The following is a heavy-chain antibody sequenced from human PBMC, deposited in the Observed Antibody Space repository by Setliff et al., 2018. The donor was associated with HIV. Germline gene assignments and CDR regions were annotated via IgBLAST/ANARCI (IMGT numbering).Heavy chain of an antibody. V-gene: IGHV4-59*01. CDR3: ARLGYSGSLVGAFDI. CDR2: IHYSGSS. D-gene: IGHD1-26*01. J-gene: IGHJ3*02. CDR1: GGSISGYY. Sequence: PSETLSLTSTVSGGSISGYYWSWVRQPPEKRLELIGFIHYSGSSDYNPSLKSRITISVDMSRNQFSLVLSSVTAADTAVYYCARLGYSGSLVGAFDIWGQGTMVTVSS.